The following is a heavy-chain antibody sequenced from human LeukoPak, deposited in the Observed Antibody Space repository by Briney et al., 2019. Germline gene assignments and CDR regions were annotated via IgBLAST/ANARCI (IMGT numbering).Heavy chain of an antibody. CDR1: GGSLSGNY. CDR3: ARQTGSGLFILP. Sequence: SETLSLTCAVYGGSLSGNYWSWIRQPPGKGLEWMGEINHSGSTNHNPSLKSRVTISVDTSQNQFSLKLTSVTAADTAVYYCARQTGSGLFILPGGQGTLVTVSS. J-gene: IGHJ4*02. D-gene: IGHD3/OR15-3a*01. CDR2: INHSGST. V-gene: IGHV4-34*01.